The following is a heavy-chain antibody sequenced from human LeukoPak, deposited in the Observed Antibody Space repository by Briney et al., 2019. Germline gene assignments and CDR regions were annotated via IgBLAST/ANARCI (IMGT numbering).Heavy chain of an antibody. CDR3: ARELTMVRGGNWFDP. CDR2: IYTSGST. Sequence: SETLCLTCTVSGGSISSYYWSWIRQPAGKGLEWIGRIYTSGSTNYNPSLKSRVTMSVDTSKNQFSLKLSSVTAADTAVYYCARELTMVRGGNWFDPWGQGTLVTVSS. V-gene: IGHV4-4*07. D-gene: IGHD3-10*01. J-gene: IGHJ5*02. CDR1: GGSISSYY.